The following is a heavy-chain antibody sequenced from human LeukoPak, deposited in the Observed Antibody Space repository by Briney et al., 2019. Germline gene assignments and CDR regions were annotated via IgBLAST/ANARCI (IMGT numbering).Heavy chain of an antibody. CDR2: IRYDGSNK. D-gene: IGHD3-3*01. J-gene: IGHJ5*02. V-gene: IGHV3-30*02. CDR1: GFTFSSYG. CDR3: AKNYDFWSGPDNWFDP. Sequence: GGSLRLSCAASGFTFSSYGMHWVRQAPGKGLEWVSFIRYDGSNKYYADSVKGRFTICRDNSKNTLYLQMNSLRAEDTAVYYCAKNYDFWSGPDNWFDPWGQGTLVTVSS.